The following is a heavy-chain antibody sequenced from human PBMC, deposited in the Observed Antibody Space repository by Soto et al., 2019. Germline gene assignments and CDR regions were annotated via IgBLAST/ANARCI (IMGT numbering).Heavy chain of an antibody. CDR2: ISHTGSA. CDR1: GGSISSYY. Sequence: SETLSLTCTVSGGSISSYYWSWIRQPPGKGLEWIGYISHTGSANYNPSLKSRVTISVDTSRNQFSLTLDSVTAADTAVYYCAGTHLRLSFTYWGQGTLVTVSS. CDR3: AGTHLRLSFTY. V-gene: IGHV4-59*01. J-gene: IGHJ4*02. D-gene: IGHD5-18*01.